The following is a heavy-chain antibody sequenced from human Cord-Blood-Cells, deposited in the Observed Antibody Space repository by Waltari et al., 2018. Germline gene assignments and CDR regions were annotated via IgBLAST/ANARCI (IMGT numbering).Heavy chain of an antibody. J-gene: IGHJ4*02. V-gene: IGHV2-26*01. CDR3: ARTPVYSSGWYYFDY. CDR2: IFSNDEK. Sequence: QVTLKESGPVLVKPTETLTLTCTVPGFSLRNARMGVSWIRQPPGKALEWLAHIFSNDEKSYSTSLKSRLTISKDTSKSQVVLTMTNMDPVDTATYYCARTPVYSSGWYYFDYWGQGTLVTVSS. CDR1: GFSLRNARMG. D-gene: IGHD6-19*01.